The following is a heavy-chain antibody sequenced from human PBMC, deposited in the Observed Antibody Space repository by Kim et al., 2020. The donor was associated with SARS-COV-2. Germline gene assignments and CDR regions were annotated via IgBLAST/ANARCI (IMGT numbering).Heavy chain of an antibody. CDR2: INHSGST. V-gene: IGHV4-34*01. J-gene: IGHJ5*02. D-gene: IGHD2-2*01. CDR1: GGSFSGYY. CDR3: ARELVVPAAKRAFDP. Sequence: SETLSLTCAVYGGSFSGYYWSWIRQPPGKGLEWIGEINHSGSTNYNPSLKSRVTISVDTSKNQFSLKLSSVTAADTAVYYCARELVVPAAKRAFDPWGQGTLVTVSS.